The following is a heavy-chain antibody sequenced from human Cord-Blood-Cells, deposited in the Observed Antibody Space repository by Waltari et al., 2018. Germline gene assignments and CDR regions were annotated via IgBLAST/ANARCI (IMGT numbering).Heavy chain of an antibody. Sequence: QVQLVQSGAEVKKPGSSVKVTCKASGGTFSSYAISWVRHAPGQALEWMGRIIPILGIANYAQKFHGRVTITADKSTSTAYMELSSLRSDDTAVYYCASPSPGDLAFDIWGQGTMVTVSS. CDR3: ASPSPGDLAFDI. CDR1: GGTFSSYA. CDR2: IIPILGIA. J-gene: IGHJ3*02. V-gene: IGHV1-69*09. D-gene: IGHD3-10*01.